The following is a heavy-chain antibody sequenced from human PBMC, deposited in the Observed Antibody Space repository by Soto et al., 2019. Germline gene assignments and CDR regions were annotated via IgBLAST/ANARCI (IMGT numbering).Heavy chain of an antibody. D-gene: IGHD5-12*01. CDR1: GYTFSNYG. CDR3: ARDLVPGYTGFSDY. J-gene: IGHJ4*02. V-gene: IGHV1-18*01. Sequence: QVQLVQSGAAVKKPGASVKVSCKTSGYTFSNYGINWVRQAPGQGLEWMGWISAYNGNTNFAQKLQGRVSLTTDTSATTAYMELRSLTSDDTAVYYCARDLVPGYTGFSDYWGQGTLVTVSS. CDR2: ISAYNGNT.